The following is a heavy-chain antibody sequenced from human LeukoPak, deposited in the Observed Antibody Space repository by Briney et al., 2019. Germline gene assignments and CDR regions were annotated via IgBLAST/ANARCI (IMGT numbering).Heavy chain of an antibody. CDR3: AREPRQEGFHN. V-gene: IGHV4-4*07. J-gene: IGHJ4*02. CDR2: IHTSGST. CDR1: GGSISSYF. Sequence: PSETLSLTCTVSGGSISSYFCSWIRQPAGKGLEWIGRIHTSGSTNYNSSLKSRVTMSVDTSKNQFSLNLSSVTAADTAVYYCAREPRQEGFHNWGQGTLVTVSS.